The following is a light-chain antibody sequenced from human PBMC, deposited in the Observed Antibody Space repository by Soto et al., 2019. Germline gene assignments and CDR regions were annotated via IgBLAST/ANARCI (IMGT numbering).Light chain of an antibody. CDR2: GAS. CDR1: QSVSTK. Sequence: IVMTQSPATLSVSPGERATLSCRASQSVSTKLAWYRHKPGQAPRLLIYGASTRATGIPARFSGSGSGTEFTLTINSLQSEDFAVYYCQQYKNWPHFTFGPGTTVDIK. CDR3: QQYKNWPHFT. V-gene: IGKV3-15*01. J-gene: IGKJ3*01.